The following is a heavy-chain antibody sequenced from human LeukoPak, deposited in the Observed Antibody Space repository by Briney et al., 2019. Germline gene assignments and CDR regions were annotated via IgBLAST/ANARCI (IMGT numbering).Heavy chain of an antibody. V-gene: IGHV3-7*03. CDR3: ARTLKGAWPERNNWFDP. D-gene: IGHD1-14*01. CDR1: GFTFSSYW. J-gene: IGHJ5*02. CDR2: IKQDGSEK. Sequence: GGSLRLSCAASGFTFSSYWMSWVRQAPGKGLEWVANIKQDGSEKYYVGSVKGRFTISRDNSKNTLYLQMNSLRAEDTAVYYCARTLKGAWPERNNWFDPWGQGTLVTVSS.